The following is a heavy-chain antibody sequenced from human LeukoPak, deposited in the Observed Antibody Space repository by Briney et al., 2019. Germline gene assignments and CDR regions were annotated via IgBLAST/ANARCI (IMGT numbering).Heavy chain of an antibody. V-gene: IGHV3-23*01. Sequence: PGGSLRLSCAASGFTFSSYAMSWVRQAPGKGLEWVSAISGSGGSTYYADSVKGRFTISRDNSKTTLYLQMNSLRAEDTAVYYCAKGRCSSTSCANWFDPWGQGTLVTVSS. D-gene: IGHD2-2*01. CDR1: GFTFSSYA. J-gene: IGHJ5*02. CDR3: AKGRCSSTSCANWFDP. CDR2: ISGSGGST.